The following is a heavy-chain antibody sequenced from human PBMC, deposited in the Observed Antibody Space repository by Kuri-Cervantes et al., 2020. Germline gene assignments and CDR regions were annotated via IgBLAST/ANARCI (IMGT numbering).Heavy chain of an antibody. CDR1: GFTVSSNY. V-gene: IGHV3-53*01. CDR3: ARGMYCSSTSCSFDY. J-gene: IGHJ4*02. D-gene: IGHD2-2*01. Sequence: GGSLRLSCAASGFTVSSNYMSWVRQAPGKGLEWVSVIYSGGSTYYADSVKGRFTISRDNSKNTLYLQMNSLRAEDTAVYYCARGMYCSSTSCSFDYWGQGTLVTVSS. CDR2: IYSGGST.